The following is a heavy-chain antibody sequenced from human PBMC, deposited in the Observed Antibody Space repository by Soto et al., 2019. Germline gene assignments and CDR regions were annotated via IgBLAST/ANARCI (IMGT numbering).Heavy chain of an antibody. CDR2: ISAYNGNT. CDR1: GYTFTSYG. J-gene: IGHJ4*02. D-gene: IGHD3-9*01. CDR3: ARVGYYDILTGQDLDY. V-gene: IGHV1-18*01. Sequence: ASVKVSCKASGYTFTSYGISWVRQAPGQGLERMGWISAYNGNTNYAQKLQCRVTMTTDTSTSTAYMELRSLRSDDTVVYFCARVGYYDILTGQDLDYWGQGTLVTVSS.